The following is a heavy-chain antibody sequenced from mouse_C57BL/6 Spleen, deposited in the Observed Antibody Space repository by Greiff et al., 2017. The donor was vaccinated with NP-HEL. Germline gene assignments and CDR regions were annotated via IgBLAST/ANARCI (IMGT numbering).Heavy chain of an antibody. D-gene: IGHD4-1*01. CDR1: GFSLTSYG. J-gene: IGHJ3*01. CDR2: IWGVGST. V-gene: IGHV2-6*01. Sequence: VQGVESGPGLVAPSQSLSITCTVSGFSLTSYGVDWVRQSPGKGLEWLGVIWGVGSTNYNSALKSRLSISKDNSKSQVFLKMNSLQTDDTAMYYCAIIPGTTFAYWGQGTLVTVSA. CDR3: AIIPGTTFAY.